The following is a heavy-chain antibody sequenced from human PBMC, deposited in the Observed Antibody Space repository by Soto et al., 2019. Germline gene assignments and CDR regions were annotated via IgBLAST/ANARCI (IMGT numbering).Heavy chain of an antibody. D-gene: IGHD6-6*01. CDR2: INHSGST. V-gene: IGHV4-34*01. J-gene: IGHJ4*02. Sequence: QVQLQQWGAGLLKPSETLSLTCAVYCGSFSGYYWSWIRHPPGKGLEWVGEINHSGSTNYNPSLESRLTMSGDPSKNQFSLKLSSVTAADTAVYYGARTSRFDCWGQGTLVTVSS. CDR3: ARTSRFDC. CDR1: CGSFSGYY.